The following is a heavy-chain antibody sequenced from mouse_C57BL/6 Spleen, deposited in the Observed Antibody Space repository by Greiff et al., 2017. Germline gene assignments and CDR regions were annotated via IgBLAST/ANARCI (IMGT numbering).Heavy chain of an antibody. Sequence: EVQLQESGPGLVKPSQSLSLTCSVTGYSITSGYYWNWIRQFPGNKLEWMGYISYDGSNNYNPSLKNRISITRDTSKNQFFLKLNSVTTEDTATYYCARVRDGYSSWFAYWGQGTLVTVSA. CDR3: ARVRDGYSSWFAY. D-gene: IGHD2-3*01. CDR1: GYSITSGYY. J-gene: IGHJ3*01. V-gene: IGHV3-6*01. CDR2: ISYDGSN.